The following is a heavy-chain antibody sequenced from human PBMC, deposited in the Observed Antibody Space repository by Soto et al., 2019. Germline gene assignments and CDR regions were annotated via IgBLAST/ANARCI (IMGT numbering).Heavy chain of an antibody. V-gene: IGHV4-61*01. J-gene: IGHJ4*02. CDR2: IYYSGST. CDR1: GGSVSSGSYY. Sequence: TLSLTCTVSGGSVSSGSYYWSWIRQPPGKGLEWIGYIYYSGSTNYNPSLKSRVTISVDTSKNQFSLKLSSVTAADTAVYYCARAPMVRGVNYFDYWGQGTLVTVSS. CDR3: ARAPMVRGVNYFDY. D-gene: IGHD3-10*01.